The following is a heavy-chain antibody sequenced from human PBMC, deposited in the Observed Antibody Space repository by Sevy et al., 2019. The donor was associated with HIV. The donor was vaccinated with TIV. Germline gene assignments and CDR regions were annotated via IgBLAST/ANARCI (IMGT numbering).Heavy chain of an antibody. CDR3: AKRKMGIDYGDNFDY. CDR1: GFTFSSYA. Sequence: GGSLRLSCAASGFTFSSYAMSWVRQAPGKGLEWVSTINNSGGSTYYAHSVQGRFTISRDNSKNTLYLQMNSLRAEDTAVYYCAKRKMGIDYGDNFDYWGQGTLVTVSS. J-gene: IGHJ4*02. V-gene: IGHV3-23*01. D-gene: IGHD4-17*01. CDR2: INNSGGST.